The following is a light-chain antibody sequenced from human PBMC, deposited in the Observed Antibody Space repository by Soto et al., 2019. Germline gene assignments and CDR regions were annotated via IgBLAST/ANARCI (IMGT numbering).Light chain of an antibody. CDR3: SSYTTSSTRV. J-gene: IGLJ3*02. V-gene: IGLV2-14*01. CDR1: SRDVGSYNY. Sequence: QSALTQPASVSGSLGPSITISCTGTSRDVGSYNYVYWYQQHPGKAPKLKINEVSNRRSGVSNRFSGSRSGNAASLTISGLQAEDEADYYCSSYTTSSTRVFGGGTQLTVL. CDR2: EVS.